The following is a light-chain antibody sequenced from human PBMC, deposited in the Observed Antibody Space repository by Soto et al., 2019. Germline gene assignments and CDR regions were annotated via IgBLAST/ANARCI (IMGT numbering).Light chain of an antibody. Sequence: EIVLTQSPGTLSLSPGERATLSCRASQSVSSSYLAWYHQRPGQAPRLLIYGASRRASGIPDRFSGSGSGTDFTLTISSLQSEDFAVYYCQQYNNWPWTFGQGTKVEIK. CDR1: QSVSSSY. V-gene: IGKV3-20*01. CDR2: GAS. J-gene: IGKJ1*01. CDR3: QQYNNWPWT.